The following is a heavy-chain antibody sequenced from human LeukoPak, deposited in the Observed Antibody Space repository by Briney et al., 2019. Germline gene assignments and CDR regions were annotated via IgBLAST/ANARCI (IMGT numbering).Heavy chain of an antibody. CDR1: GFTFSSYG. Sequence: HAGGSLRLSCAASGFTFSSYGMHWVRQAPGKGLEWVAVISYDGSNKYYADSVKGRFTISRDSSKNTVFLQMNSLRAEDMAVYYCAGGYYYTFDYWGQGTLVTVSS. V-gene: IGHV3-30*03. J-gene: IGHJ4*02. CDR3: AGGYYYTFDY. D-gene: IGHD3-22*01. CDR2: ISYDGSNK.